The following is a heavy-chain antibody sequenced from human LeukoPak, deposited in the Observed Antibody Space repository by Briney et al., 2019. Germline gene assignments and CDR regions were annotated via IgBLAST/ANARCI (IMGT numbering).Heavy chain of an antibody. CDR1: GYTFTSYY. CDR3: ARASIAAATLPYFDY. J-gene: IGHJ4*02. V-gene: IGHV1-46*01. CDR2: INPSGGST. Sequence: ASVKVSCKASGYTFTSYYMHWVRQAPGQGLEWMGIINPSGGSTSYAQKFQGRVTMTRDMSTSTVYMELSSLRSEDTAVYYCARASIAAATLPYFDYWGQGTLVTVSS. D-gene: IGHD6-13*01.